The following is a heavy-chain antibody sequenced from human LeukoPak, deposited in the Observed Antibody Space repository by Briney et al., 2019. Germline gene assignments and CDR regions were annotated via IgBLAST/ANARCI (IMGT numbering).Heavy chain of an antibody. J-gene: IGHJ4*02. V-gene: IGHV4-61*02. CDR2: IYTSGST. CDR1: GGSISSGSYY. Sequence: PSEALSLTCTVSGGSISSGSYYWSWIRQPAGKGLEWIGRIYTSGSTNYNPSLKSRVTISVDTSKNQFSLKLSSVTAADTAVYYCARGGNYYGSGSYYTEVVWGQGTLVTVSS. CDR3: ARGGNYYGSGSYYTEVV. D-gene: IGHD3-10*01.